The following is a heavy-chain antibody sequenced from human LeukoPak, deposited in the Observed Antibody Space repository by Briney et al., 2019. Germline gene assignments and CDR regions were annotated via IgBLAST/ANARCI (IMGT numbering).Heavy chain of an antibody. CDR1: GGSISSYY. V-gene: IGHV4-59*01. J-gene: IGHJ6*03. D-gene: IGHD4-11*01. Sequence: PSETLSLTCTVSGGSISSYYWTWIRQPPGKGLEWIGYVDHTGSTKFNPSLNGRVSISRDTSNNFFSLRLRSVTAADTAVYFCARGRVSSSTWYSTYYYFFYMDFWGKGTTVTVSS. CDR3: ARGRVSSSTWYSTYYYFFYMDF. CDR2: VDHTGST.